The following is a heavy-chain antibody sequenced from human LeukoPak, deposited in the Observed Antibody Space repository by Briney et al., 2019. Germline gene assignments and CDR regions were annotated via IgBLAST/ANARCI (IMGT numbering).Heavy chain of an antibody. Sequence: PSETLSLTCAVSGYSISSGYYWGWIRQPPGKGLEWIGSIYHSGSTYYNPSLKSRVTISVDTSKNQFSLKLNSVTAADTAVYYCAGLCSGGSCYLESGWFDPWGQGTLVTVSS. J-gene: IGHJ5*02. CDR3: AGLCSGGSCYLESGWFDP. V-gene: IGHV4-38-2*01. CDR1: GYSISSGYY. CDR2: IYHSGST. D-gene: IGHD2-15*01.